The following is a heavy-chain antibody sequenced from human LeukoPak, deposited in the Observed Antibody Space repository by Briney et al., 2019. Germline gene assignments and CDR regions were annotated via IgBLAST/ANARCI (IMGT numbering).Heavy chain of an antibody. D-gene: IGHD3-22*01. Sequence: PGGSLRLSCAVSGFTLSNYGMSWVRQAPGKGLEWVAGISDSGGRTNYADSVKGRFIISRDNPKNTLYLQMNSLRAKDTAVYFCAKRGVVIRVILVGFHKEANYFDSWGQGALLTVSS. V-gene: IGHV3-23*01. CDR1: GFTLSNYG. J-gene: IGHJ4*02. CDR2: ISDSGGRT. CDR3: AKRGVVIRVILVGFHKEANYFDS.